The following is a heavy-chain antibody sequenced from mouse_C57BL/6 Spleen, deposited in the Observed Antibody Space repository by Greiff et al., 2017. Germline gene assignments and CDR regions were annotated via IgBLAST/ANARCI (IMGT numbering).Heavy chain of an antibody. Sequence: VQLQQSGAELVRPGASVKLSCTASGFNIKDSYMHWVKQRPEQGLEWIGRIDPEDGDPEYAPKFQVKATMTADTSSNTAYLQLSSLTSEDTSGDYCTTYYYSSSFAYWGQGTLGTVSA. CDR3: TTYYYSSSFAY. V-gene: IGHV14-1*01. J-gene: IGHJ3*01. CDR1: GFNIKDSY. D-gene: IGHD1-1*01. CDR2: IDPEDGDP.